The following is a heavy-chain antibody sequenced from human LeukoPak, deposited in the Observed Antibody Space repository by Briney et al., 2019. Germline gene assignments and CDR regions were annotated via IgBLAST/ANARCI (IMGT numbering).Heavy chain of an antibody. Sequence: ASVKVSRKASGYTFTSYDINWVRQATGQGLEWMGWMNPNSGNTGYAQKFQGRVTITRNTSISTAYMELSSLRSEDTAVYYCARGSPITIFGVVIRYYYYMDVWGKGTTVTVSS. D-gene: IGHD3-3*01. J-gene: IGHJ6*03. CDR1: GYTFTSYD. CDR3: ARGSPITIFGVVIRYYYYMDV. CDR2: MNPNSGNT. V-gene: IGHV1-8*03.